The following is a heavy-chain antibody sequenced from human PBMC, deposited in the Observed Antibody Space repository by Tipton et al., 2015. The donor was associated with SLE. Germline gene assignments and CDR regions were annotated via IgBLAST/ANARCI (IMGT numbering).Heavy chain of an antibody. J-gene: IGHJ4*02. D-gene: IGHD5-24*01. V-gene: IGHV4-34*01. Sequence: TLSLTCAVHGGSFSGYYWSWIRQPPGKGREWIGEINHSRSTNYNPSLKSRLTLSIDTSKNQFSLKLSSVTAADTAVYYCVRLELPATKADYWGPGTLVTVSS. CDR2: INHSRST. CDR1: GGSFSGYY. CDR3: VRLELPATKADY.